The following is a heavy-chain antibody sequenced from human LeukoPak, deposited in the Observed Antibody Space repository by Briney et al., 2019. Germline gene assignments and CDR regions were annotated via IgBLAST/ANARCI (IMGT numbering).Heavy chain of an antibody. V-gene: IGHV3-74*01. J-gene: IGHJ4*02. Sequence: GGSLRLSCAASGFTFSSYWMHWVRHAPGKGLVWVSRINSDGSSTSYADSVKGRFTISRDNAKNTLYLQMNSLRAEDTAVYYCARLRGIAARVGLDYWGQGTLVTVSS. CDR3: ARLRGIAARVGLDY. CDR1: GFTFSSYW. CDR2: INSDGSST. D-gene: IGHD6-6*01.